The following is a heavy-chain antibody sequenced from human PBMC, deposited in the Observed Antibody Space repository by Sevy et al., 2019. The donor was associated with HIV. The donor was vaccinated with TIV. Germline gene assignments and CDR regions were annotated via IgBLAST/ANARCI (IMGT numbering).Heavy chain of an antibody. Sequence: GGSLRLSCAASGFTFSSYAMHWVRQAPGKGLEWVAVISYDGSNKYYANSVKGRFTISRDNSMNTQYLQMNSLRAEDTAGYYCAKNGPLGSPTPWFDPWGQGTLVTVSS. CDR2: ISYDGSNK. CDR3: AKNGPLGSPTPWFDP. J-gene: IGHJ5*02. D-gene: IGHD2-15*01. CDR1: GFTFSSYA. V-gene: IGHV3-30-3*01.